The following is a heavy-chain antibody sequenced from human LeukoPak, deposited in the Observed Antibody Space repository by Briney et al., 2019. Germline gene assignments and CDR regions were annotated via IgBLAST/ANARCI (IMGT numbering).Heavy chain of an antibody. CDR2: IIPIFGTA. CDR1: GGTLSNYA. J-gene: IGHJ4*02. CDR3: ARDTAMANLFDY. Sequence: ASVKVSCKTSGGTLSNYAISWVRQAPGQGLEWMGRIIPIFGTANYAQKFQGRVTITTDESTSTAYMELSSMRSEDTAVYYCARDTAMANLFDYWGQGTLVTVSS. V-gene: IGHV1-69*05. D-gene: IGHD5-18*01.